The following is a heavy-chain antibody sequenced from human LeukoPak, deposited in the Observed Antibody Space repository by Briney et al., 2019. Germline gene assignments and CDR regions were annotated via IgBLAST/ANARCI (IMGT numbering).Heavy chain of an antibody. CDR3: AKAPYYYDSSGYWSVGAFDI. V-gene: IGHV3-9*01. CDR1: GFTFDDYA. CDR2: ISWNSGSI. D-gene: IGHD3-22*01. J-gene: IGHJ3*02. Sequence: GRSLRLSCAASGFTFDDYAMHWVRQAPGKGLEWVSGISWNSGSIGYADSVKGRFTISRDNAKNSLYLQMNSLRAADTALYYCAKAPYYYDSSGYWSVGAFDIWGQGTMVTVSS.